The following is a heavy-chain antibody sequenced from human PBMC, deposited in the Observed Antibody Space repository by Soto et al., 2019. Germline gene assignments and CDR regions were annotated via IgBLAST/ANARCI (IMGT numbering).Heavy chain of an antibody. V-gene: IGHV4-31*03. CDR3: ARGRYSSSSNWFDP. D-gene: IGHD6-6*01. CDR1: GGSISSGDYY. J-gene: IGHJ5*02. CDR2: IYYSGST. Sequence: QVQLQESGPGLVKPSQTLSLTCTVSGGSISSGDYYWSWIRQHPGKGLEWIGYIYYSGSTHYNPSLKSRVTMSVDTSENQFSLKLSSLTAADTAVYYCARGRYSSSSNWFDPWGQGTLVTVCS.